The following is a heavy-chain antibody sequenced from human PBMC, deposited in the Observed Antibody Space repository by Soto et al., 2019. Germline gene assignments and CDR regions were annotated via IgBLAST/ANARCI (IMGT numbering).Heavy chain of an antibody. Sequence: QVRLVESGGGVVQPGGSLRLSCAASGFSFSTYGMHWVRQAPGKGLEWVAVIWYDGSNKFYGDSVKGRFTIFRDNSKNTVDLPMISLSAEYTAVYYCARAGRSMSFSRGHKYRGYWGPGTLVTVSS. CDR3: ARAGRSMSFSRGHKYRGY. CDR2: IWYDGSNK. J-gene: IGHJ4*02. D-gene: IGHD3-10*02. CDR1: GFSFSTYG. V-gene: IGHV3-33*01.